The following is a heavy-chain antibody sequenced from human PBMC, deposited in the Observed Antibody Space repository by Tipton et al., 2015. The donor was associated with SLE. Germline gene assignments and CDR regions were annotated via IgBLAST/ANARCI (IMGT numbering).Heavy chain of an antibody. Sequence: TLSLTCAVSGGSLTNSYWWTWVRQTPGKGLEWIGEIYHSGSANYNPSLKSRLTISVDKSKNQFSLKLRSMTAADTAVYYCARGRVPNTWGQGTLVTVSS. J-gene: IGHJ5*02. V-gene: IGHV4-4*02. CDR3: ARGRVPNT. CDR1: GGSLTNSYW. CDR2: IYHSGSA.